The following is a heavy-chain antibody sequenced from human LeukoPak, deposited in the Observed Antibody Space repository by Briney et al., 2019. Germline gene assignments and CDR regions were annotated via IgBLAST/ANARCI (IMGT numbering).Heavy chain of an antibody. V-gene: IGHV4-39*01. CDR3: ARLDYYDSSGYPIDY. D-gene: IGHD3-22*01. J-gene: IGHJ4*02. CDR1: GGSISSSSYY. CDR2: IYYSGGT. Sequence: SETLSLTCTVSGGSISSSSYYWGWIRQPPGKGLEWIGSIYYSGGTYYNPSLKSRVTISVDTSKNQFSLKLSSVTAADTAVYYCARLDYYDSSGYPIDYWGQGTLVTVSS.